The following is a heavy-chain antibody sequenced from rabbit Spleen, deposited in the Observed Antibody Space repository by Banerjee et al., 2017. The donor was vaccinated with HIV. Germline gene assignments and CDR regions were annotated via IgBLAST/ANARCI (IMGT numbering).Heavy chain of an antibody. J-gene: IGHJ4*01. CDR1: GVSFSGNFY. CDR2: IDTGSSGFT. CDR3: ARDMDDVIGWNFGW. D-gene: IGHD4-1*01. Sequence: QSLEESGGDLVKPGASLTLTCIASGVSFSGNFYMCWVRQAPGKGLEWIVCIDTGSSGFTYFASWAKGRFTISKTSSTTVTLQMTSLTAADTATYFCARDMDDVIGWNFGWWGPGTLVTVS. V-gene: IGHV1S40*01.